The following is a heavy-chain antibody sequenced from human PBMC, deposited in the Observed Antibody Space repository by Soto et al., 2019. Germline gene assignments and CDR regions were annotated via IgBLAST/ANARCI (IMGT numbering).Heavy chain of an antibody. CDR2: ISYDGSNK. V-gene: IGHV3-30-3*01. D-gene: IGHD3-22*01. J-gene: IGHJ4*02. Sequence: GGSLRLSCAASGFTFSSYAMHWVRQAPGKGLEWVAVISYDGSNKYYADSVKGRFTISRDNSKNTLYLQMNSLRAEDTAVYYCARSAYYYDSFGYLTGAFGDEFDYRGQRTLDTGSS. CDR1: GFTFSSYA. CDR3: ARSAYYYDSFGYLTGAFGDEFDY.